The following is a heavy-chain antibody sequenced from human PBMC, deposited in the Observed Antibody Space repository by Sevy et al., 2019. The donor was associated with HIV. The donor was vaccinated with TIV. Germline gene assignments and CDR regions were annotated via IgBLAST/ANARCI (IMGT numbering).Heavy chain of an antibody. Sequence: GGSLRLSCTASGFTFSSYDMNWVRQAPGKGLEWVSKISSSGSSIYYADSVKGRLTISRDNAKNSLNLQMNSLRAEDMAVYYCTRNGGAFDNGFDPWGQGTLVTVSS. V-gene: IGHV3-48*03. CDR3: TRNGGAFDNGFDP. CDR1: GFTFSSYD. J-gene: IGHJ5*02. CDR2: ISSSGSSI. D-gene: IGHD2-8*01.